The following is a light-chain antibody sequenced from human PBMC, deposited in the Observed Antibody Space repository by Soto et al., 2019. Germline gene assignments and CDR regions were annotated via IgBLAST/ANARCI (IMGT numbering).Light chain of an antibody. V-gene: IGKV3-11*01. CDR2: DAS. Sequence: EIVLTQSPATLSLSPGERVTLSCRASQSVSSYFAWYQQKPGQAPRLLIYDASNRATGIPARFSGSGSGTDFTLTISSREPEDFAVYCCQQRSNGPLIFGQGTRLEIK. CDR3: QQRSNGPLI. CDR1: QSVSSY. J-gene: IGKJ5*01.